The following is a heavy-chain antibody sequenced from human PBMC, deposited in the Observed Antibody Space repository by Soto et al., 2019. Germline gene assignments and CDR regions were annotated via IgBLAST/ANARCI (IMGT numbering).Heavy chain of an antibody. Sequence: QVQLQESGPGLVKPSETLSLTCTVSGGSVSSYYWSWIRQPPGKGLEWIGYIYYSGSTNYNPSLKSRVTISVDTSKIQFSLKLSSVTAADKGVYYCARRYGGTFDYWGQGTLVTVSS. CDR2: IYYSGST. CDR1: GGSVSSYY. V-gene: IGHV4-59*02. J-gene: IGHJ4*02. CDR3: ARRYGGTFDY. D-gene: IGHD2-15*01.